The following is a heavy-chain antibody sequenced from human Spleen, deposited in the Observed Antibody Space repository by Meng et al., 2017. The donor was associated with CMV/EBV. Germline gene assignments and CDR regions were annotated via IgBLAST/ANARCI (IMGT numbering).Heavy chain of an antibody. V-gene: IGHV4-39*07. CDR2: MYYSGST. CDR1: GGSISTSSFY. J-gene: IGHJ4*02. D-gene: IGHD2-2*02. Sequence: SETLSLTCTVSGGSISTSSFYWGWIRQPPGKGLEWIGNMYYSGSTYYGPSLKSRVTISVDTSKNQFSLTVNSVTAADTAVYYCASFCSTTSCYRKRAFDYWGQGTLVTVSS. CDR3: ASFCSTTSCYRKRAFDY.